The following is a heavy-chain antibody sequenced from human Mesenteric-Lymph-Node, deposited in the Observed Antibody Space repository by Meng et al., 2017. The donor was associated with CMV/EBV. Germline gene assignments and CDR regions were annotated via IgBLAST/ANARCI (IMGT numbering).Heavy chain of an antibody. J-gene: IGHJ6*02. CDR1: GFTFSNAW. D-gene: IGHD1-26*01. Sequence: GESLKISCAASGFTFSNAWMSWVRQAPGKGLEWVGHIKSKTDGGTTDYAAHVKGRFTISRDDSKNTLYLQMNSLKTEDTAVYYCITDLVGARYYYYGMDVWGQGTTVTVSS. CDR2: IKSKTDGGTT. CDR3: ITDLVGARYYYYGMDV. V-gene: IGHV3-15*01.